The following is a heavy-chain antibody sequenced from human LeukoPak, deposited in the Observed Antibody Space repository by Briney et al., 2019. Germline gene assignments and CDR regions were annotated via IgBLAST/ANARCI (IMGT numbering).Heavy chain of an antibody. CDR3: ARWAIFGGDGAYYYYGMDV. J-gene: IGHJ6*02. Sequence: GGSLRLSCAASGFTFSSYWMSWVRQAPGKGPEWVANIKQDGSEKYYVDSVKGRFTISRDNAKNSLYLQMNSLRAEDTAVYYCARWAIFGGDGAYYYYGMDVWGQGTTVTVS. D-gene: IGHD3-3*01. CDR2: IKQDGSEK. V-gene: IGHV3-7*01. CDR1: GFTFSSYW.